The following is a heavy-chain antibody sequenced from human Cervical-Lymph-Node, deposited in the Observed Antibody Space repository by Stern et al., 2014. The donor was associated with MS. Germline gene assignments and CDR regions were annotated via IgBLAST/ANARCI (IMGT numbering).Heavy chain of an antibody. J-gene: IGHJ5*02. V-gene: IGHV4-59*01. CDR2: IYYSGST. Sequence: QLQLQESGPGLVKPSETLSLTCTVSGGSISSYYWSWIRQPPGKGLEWIGYIYYSGSTNYNPSLKSRVTISVDTSKNQFSLKLSSVIAADTAVYYCARGWFDPWGQGTLVTVSS. CDR1: GGSISSYY. CDR3: ARGWFDP.